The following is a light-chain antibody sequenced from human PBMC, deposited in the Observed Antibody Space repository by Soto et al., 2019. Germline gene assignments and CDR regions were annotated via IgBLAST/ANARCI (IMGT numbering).Light chain of an antibody. CDR3: QQYGSSPRT. CDR1: QSVSSSY. J-gene: IGKJ1*01. CDR2: GAS. Sequence: EIVLTQSPGTLSLSPGERATLSCRASQSVSSSYLAWCQQKPGQAPRLLIYGASSRATGIPDRFSGSGSGTDFTLTISRLEPEDFAVYSCQQYGSSPRTFGQGTKVDIK. V-gene: IGKV3-20*01.